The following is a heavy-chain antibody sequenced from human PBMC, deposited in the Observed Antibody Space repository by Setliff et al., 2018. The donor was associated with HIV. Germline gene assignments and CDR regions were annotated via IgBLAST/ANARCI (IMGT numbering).Heavy chain of an antibody. Sequence: SETLSLTCTVSGDPIFIGGYYWSWIRQHPGGGLEWIGEIYHGGSTNYNPSLKSRVTISVDKSNNQFSLKLSSVTAADTAVYYCALRDSSGWYNYFMDVWGKGTTVTVSS. CDR3: ALRDSSGWYNYFMDV. J-gene: IGHJ6*03. CDR2: IYHGGST. V-gene: IGHV4-31*09. CDR1: GDPIFIGGYY. D-gene: IGHD6-19*01.